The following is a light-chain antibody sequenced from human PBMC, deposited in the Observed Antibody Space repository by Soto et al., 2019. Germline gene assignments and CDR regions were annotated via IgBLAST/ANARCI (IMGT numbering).Light chain of an antibody. CDR3: QQYNNWPPIP. J-gene: IGKJ5*01. Sequence: EIVLTQSPATLSLSPGERATLSCRASQSVSSYLAWYQQKPGQAPRLLIYDASNRATGIPARFSGSGSGTDFTLPISSLETADFAVYCCQQYNNWPPIPFGQGTRLEIK. CDR2: DAS. CDR1: QSVSSY. V-gene: IGKV3-11*01.